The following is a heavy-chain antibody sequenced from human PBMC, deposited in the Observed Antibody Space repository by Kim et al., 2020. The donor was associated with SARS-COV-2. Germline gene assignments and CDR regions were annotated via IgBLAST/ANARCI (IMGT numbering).Heavy chain of an antibody. D-gene: IGHD2-2*02. V-gene: IGHV3-11*06. J-gene: IGHJ4*02. CDR3: ARGLGYCSSTSCSTGYFDY. Sequence: GRFTISRDNAKNSLYQQMNSLRAEETAVYYCARGLGYCSSTSCSTGYFDYWGQGTLVTVSS.